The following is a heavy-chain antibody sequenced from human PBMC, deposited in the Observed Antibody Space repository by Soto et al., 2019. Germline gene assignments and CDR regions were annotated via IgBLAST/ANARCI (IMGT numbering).Heavy chain of an antibody. D-gene: IGHD2-21*02. CDR3: ARSDCYEVCRGKWLDP. Sequence: QVQLQESGPGLVKPSGTLSLTCAVSGGSISSDDWWTWVRQTPGKGLEWIGEIYHSGTTNYNPSLMSRVTIAVDKAKSQFSLRLDSVTAADTAVYYCARSDCYEVCRGKWLDPWGQGILVTVSS. CDR2: IYHSGTT. CDR1: GGSISSDDW. V-gene: IGHV4-4*02. J-gene: IGHJ5*02.